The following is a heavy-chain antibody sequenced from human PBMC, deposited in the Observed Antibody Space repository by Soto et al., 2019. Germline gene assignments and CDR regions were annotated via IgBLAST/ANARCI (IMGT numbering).Heavy chain of an antibody. CDR1: GFSLSTSGVG. J-gene: IGHJ4*02. CDR3: ANVAFGELVGSFGC. D-gene: IGHD3-10*01. Sequence: QITLKESGPTLVKPTQTLTLTCTFSGFSLSTSGVGVAWIRQPPGKALEWLAIFYWDDGKRYNPSLQNRLTITKDISKNPVLLTMTNMNPVDTAKYFCANVAFGELVGSFGCRGQGTLVIVSS. CDR2: FYWDDGK. V-gene: IGHV2-5*02.